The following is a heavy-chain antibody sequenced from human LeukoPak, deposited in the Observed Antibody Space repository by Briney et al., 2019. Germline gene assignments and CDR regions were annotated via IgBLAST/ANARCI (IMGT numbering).Heavy chain of an antibody. J-gene: IGHJ3*02. CDR2: ISWHGGST. CDR1: GFTFDDYG. V-gene: IGHV3-20*04. D-gene: IGHD6-19*01. CDR3: ARGHIAVAAHDDAFDI. Sequence: GESLKISCAASGFTFDDYGMSWVRQAPGKGLEWVSGISWHGGSTGYADSVKGRFTISRDNAKNSLYLQMNSLRAEDTAVYYCARGHIAVAAHDDAFDIWGQGTMVTVSS.